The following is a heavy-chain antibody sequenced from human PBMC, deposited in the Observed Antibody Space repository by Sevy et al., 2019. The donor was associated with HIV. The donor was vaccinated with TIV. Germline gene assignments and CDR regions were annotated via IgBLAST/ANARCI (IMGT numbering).Heavy chain of an antibody. CDR3: ARAAYSNYGY. V-gene: IGHV4-34*01. CDR2: INHSGST. D-gene: IGHD4-4*01. Sequence: SETLSLTCAVYGGSFSGYYWIWIRQPPGKGLEWIGEINHSGSTNYNPSLKSRVTISVDTSKNQFSLKLSSVTAADTAVYYCARAAYSNYGYWGQGTLVTVSS. J-gene: IGHJ4*02. CDR1: GGSFSGYY.